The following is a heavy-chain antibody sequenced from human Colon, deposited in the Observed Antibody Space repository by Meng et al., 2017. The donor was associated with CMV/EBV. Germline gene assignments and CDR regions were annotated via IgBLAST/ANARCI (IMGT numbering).Heavy chain of an antibody. D-gene: IGHD3-3*01. CDR3: AKGRMYYDFWSGYED. J-gene: IGHJ4*02. CDR2: ISGSGSEGGD. V-gene: IGHV3-23*01. Sequence: GGPLRLSCAASGFTFNDYAMAWVRQAPGKGLEWVSGISGSGSEGGDYYAASVKGRFTVSRDNVRNILYLEMNSLKADDTAVYFCAKGRMYYDFWSGYEDWGQGTLVTVSS. CDR1: GFTFNDYA.